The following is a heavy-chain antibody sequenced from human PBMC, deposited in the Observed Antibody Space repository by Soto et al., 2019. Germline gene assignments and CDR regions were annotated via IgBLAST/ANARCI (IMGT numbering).Heavy chain of an antibody. D-gene: IGHD6-6*01. V-gene: IGHV1-69*06. CDR3: ARAVSIAARPYYFDY. J-gene: IGHJ4*02. CDR1: GGTFSSYA. CDR2: IIPIFGTA. Sequence: QVQLVQSGAEVKKPGSSVKVSCKASGGTFSSYAISWVRQAPGQGLEWMGGIIPIFGTANYAQKFQGRVTITAEKSTSTAYMELSSLRSEDTAVYYCARAVSIAARPYYFDYWGQGTLVTVSS.